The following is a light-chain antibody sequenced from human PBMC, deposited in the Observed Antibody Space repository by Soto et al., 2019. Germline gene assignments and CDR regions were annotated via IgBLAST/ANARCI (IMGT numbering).Light chain of an antibody. CDR3: AAWDDSLSGGV. CDR1: SSNIGSNY. V-gene: IGLV1-47*01. J-gene: IGLJ1*01. CDR2: KNN. Sequence: QAVVTQPPSASGTPGQRVIISCSGSSSNIGSNYVYWYQQLPGTAPKLLIYKNNQRPSGVPDRFSGSKSGTSASLAISGLRSEDEADYYCAAWDDSLSGGVFGTGTKVTVL.